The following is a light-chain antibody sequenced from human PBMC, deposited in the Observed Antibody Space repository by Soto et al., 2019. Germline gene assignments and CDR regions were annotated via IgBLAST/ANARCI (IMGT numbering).Light chain of an antibody. V-gene: IGLV2-11*01. CDR2: DVS. CDR1: SSDVGRYNY. CDR3: CSYAGSPYV. Sequence: QSVLTQPRSVSGSPGQSVTISCTGTSSDVGRYNYVSWYQHHPGKAPKLMIYDVSTRPSGVPDRFSGSKSGTTVSLTISGLQAEDEADYYCCSYAGSPYVFGTGTKVTVL. J-gene: IGLJ1*01.